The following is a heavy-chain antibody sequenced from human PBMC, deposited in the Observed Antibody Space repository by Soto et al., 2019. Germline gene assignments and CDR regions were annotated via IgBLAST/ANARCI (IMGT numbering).Heavy chain of an antibody. CDR2: IRSKTNYYAT. Sequence: WGSLRLSCAASGFAFIGSATHFFRHSSLRCLEWIGRIRSKTNYYATGYAASVKGRFTISRDDSKNTAYLQMDSLKVEDTAVYYCSASGYDTFVDYWGRGTQVTVSS. CDR1: GFAFIGSA. V-gene: IGHV3-73*01. D-gene: IGHD5-12*01. CDR3: SASGYDTFVDY. J-gene: IGHJ4*02.